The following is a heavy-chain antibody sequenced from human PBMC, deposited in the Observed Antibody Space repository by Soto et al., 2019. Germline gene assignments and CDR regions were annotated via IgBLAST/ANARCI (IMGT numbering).Heavy chain of an antibody. CDR3: ASSTSGWYFDY. J-gene: IGHJ4*02. V-gene: IGHV3-23*01. CDR1: GFTFSSYA. Sequence: GGSLRLSCTASGFTFSSYAMDWVRQAPGKGLEWVSVISGSGGSTYYADSVKGRFTISRDNSKNKLYLQMNSLRAEDTAVYYCASSTSGWYFDYWGQGTLVTVSS. CDR2: ISGSGGST. D-gene: IGHD6-19*01.